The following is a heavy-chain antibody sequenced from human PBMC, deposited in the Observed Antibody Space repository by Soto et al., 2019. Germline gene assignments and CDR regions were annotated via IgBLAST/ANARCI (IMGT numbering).Heavy chain of an antibody. D-gene: IGHD2-2*01. CDR3: ARVADIVVVPASIGGYYFDY. CDR1: GGSISSGGYS. J-gene: IGHJ4*02. V-gene: IGHV4-30-2*01. CDR2: IYHSGST. Sequence: QLQLQESGSGLVKPSQTLSLTCAVSGGSISSGGYSWSWIRQPPGKGLEWIGYIYHSGSTYYNTSLKRRVTIAVDRYKNQFSLKMSSVTAADTAVYYCARVADIVVVPASIGGYYFDYWCQGTLVTVSS.